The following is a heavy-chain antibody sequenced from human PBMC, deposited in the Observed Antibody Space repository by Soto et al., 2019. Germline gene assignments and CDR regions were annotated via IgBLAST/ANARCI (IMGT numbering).Heavy chain of an antibody. J-gene: IGHJ4*02. Sequence: QVQLVQSGAEVKKPGASVKVSCEASGYPFSAFDINWVRQAGGQGLEWMGWMNPDSGDTACAQRFQDRITMTMSTSISTAYMELSRLTSDDTAVYFSVRQPGGVATPGDDYWGQGTLVTVSS. D-gene: IGHD2-15*01. CDR2: MNPDSGDT. CDR3: VRQPGGVATPGDDY. V-gene: IGHV1-8*01. CDR1: GYPFSAFD.